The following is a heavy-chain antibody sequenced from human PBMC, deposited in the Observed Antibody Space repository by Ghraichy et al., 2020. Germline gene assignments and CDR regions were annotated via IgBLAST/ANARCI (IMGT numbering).Heavy chain of an antibody. Sequence: SETLSLTCTVSGGSISSGGYYWSWIRQHPGKGLEWIGYIYYSGSTYYNPSLKSRVTISVDTSKNQFSLKLSSVTAADTAVYYCARLKRVQGVIIDLRGYFDYWGQGTLVTVSS. CDR2: IYYSGST. CDR3: ARLKRVQGVIIDLRGYFDY. D-gene: IGHD3-10*01. CDR1: GGSISSGGYY. J-gene: IGHJ4*02. V-gene: IGHV4-31*03.